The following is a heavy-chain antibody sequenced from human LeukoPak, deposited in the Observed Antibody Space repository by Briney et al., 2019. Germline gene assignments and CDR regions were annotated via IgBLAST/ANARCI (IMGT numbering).Heavy chain of an antibody. CDR2: INPNSGGT. V-gene: IGHV1-2*02. CDR1: GYTFTGYY. D-gene: IGHD6-6*01. CDR3: ARSLYRAPIAARLPLVDY. J-gene: IGHJ4*02. Sequence: ASVKVSCKASGYTFTGYYMNWVRQAPGQGLEWMGWINPNSGGTNYAQKFQGRVTMTRDTSISTAYMELSRLRSDDTAVYYCARSLYRAPIAARLPLVDYWGQGTLVTVSS.